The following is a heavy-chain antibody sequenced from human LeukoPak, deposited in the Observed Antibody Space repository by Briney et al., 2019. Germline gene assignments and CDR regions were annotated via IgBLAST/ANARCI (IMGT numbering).Heavy chain of an antibody. CDR2: ISAYNGNT. D-gene: IGHD2-15*01. Sequence: ASVKVSCKASGYTFTSYGIRWVRQAPGQGLEWMGWISAYNGNTNYAQKLQGRVTMTTDTSTSTAYMELRSLRSDDTAVYYCARDWINCSGGSCYSPIKSYYGMDVWGQGTTVTVSS. CDR3: ARDWINCSGGSCYSPIKSYYGMDV. J-gene: IGHJ6*02. CDR1: GYTFTSYG. V-gene: IGHV1-18*01.